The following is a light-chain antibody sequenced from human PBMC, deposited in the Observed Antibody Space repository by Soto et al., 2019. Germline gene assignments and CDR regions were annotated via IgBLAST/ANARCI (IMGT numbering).Light chain of an antibody. Sequence: EIVLTQSPATLSLSPGERATLSCRASQSVNSNLAWYQQKPGQAPRLLIYGASTRATGIPARFSGSASGTDFTLTISSLQSEDFAVYYCQQGSNWPRTFGQGTRLEIK. CDR2: GAS. CDR3: QQGSNWPRT. CDR1: QSVNSN. J-gene: IGKJ5*01. V-gene: IGKV3-11*01.